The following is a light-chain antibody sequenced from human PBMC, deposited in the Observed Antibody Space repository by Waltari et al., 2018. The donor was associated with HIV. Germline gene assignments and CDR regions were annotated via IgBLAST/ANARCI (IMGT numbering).Light chain of an antibody. CDR2: DAS. Sequence: EIVLTQSPATLSLSPGERATLSCRASQSVSNYLAWYQQKSGQAPRLLIYDASNRATGITARFSASGSGTDFTLTISSLQPEDFAFYYCHQRSTWPRTFGQGTKVEIK. CDR3: HQRSTWPRT. CDR1: QSVSNY. V-gene: IGKV3-11*01. J-gene: IGKJ1*01.